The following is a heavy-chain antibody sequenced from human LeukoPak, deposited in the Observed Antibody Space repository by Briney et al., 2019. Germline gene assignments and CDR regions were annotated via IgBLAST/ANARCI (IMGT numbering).Heavy chain of an antibody. CDR3: AKAGGVAVAGIDY. V-gene: IGHV3-23*01. CDR1: GFTFSSYS. J-gene: IGHJ4*02. CDR2: ISGSGATT. D-gene: IGHD6-19*01. Sequence: GGSLRLSCAASGFTFSSYSMNWVRQAPGKGLEWVAAISGSGATTNYADSVQGRFTLSRDNSKNTLYLQMNSLRAEDTAIYYCAKAGGVAVAGIDYWGQGTLVTVSS.